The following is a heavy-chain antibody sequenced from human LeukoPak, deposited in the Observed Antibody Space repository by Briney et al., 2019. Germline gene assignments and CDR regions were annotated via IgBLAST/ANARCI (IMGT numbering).Heavy chain of an antibody. CDR2: NSNSI. CDR3: ARGLFGELFGFDY. J-gene: IGHJ4*02. D-gene: IGHD3-10*01. Sequence: NSNSIYYARSVKGRFTISRDNAENSLYLQMNSLRAEDTAVYYCARGLFGELFGFDYWGQGTLVTVSS. V-gene: IGHV3-69-1*02.